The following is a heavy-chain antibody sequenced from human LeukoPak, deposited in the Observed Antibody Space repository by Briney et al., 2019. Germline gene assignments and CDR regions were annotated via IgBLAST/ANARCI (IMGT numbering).Heavy chain of an antibody. CDR3: ARGSHDYSNYYFDY. CDR2: ISAYNGNT. CDR1: GYTFTCYG. D-gene: IGHD4-11*01. Sequence: GASVKVSCKASGYTFTCYGISWVRQAPGQGLEWMGWISAYNGNTNYAQKLQGRVTMTTDTSTSTAYMELRSLRSDDTAVYYCARGSHDYSNYYFDYWGQGTLVTVSS. V-gene: IGHV1-18*01. J-gene: IGHJ4*02.